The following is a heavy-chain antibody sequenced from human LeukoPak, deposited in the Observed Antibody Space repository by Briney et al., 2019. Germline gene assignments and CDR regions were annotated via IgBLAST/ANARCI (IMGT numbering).Heavy chain of an antibody. J-gene: IGHJ3*02. D-gene: IGHD2-2*01. Sequence: PSETLSLTCAVYGGSFSGYYWSWIRQPPGKGLEWIGEINHSGSTKYNPSLKSRVTISVDTSKNQFSLNLNSVTAADTAVYYCARYCGSTSCPGGAFDIWGQGTMVTVSS. CDR1: GGSFSGYY. CDR2: INHSGST. CDR3: ARYCGSTSCPGGAFDI. V-gene: IGHV4-34*01.